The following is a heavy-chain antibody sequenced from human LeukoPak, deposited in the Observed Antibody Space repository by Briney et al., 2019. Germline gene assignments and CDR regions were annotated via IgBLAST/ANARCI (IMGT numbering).Heavy chain of an antibody. CDR1: GFTFSNAW. CDR2: IKSKTDGGTT. CDR3: TTDLIKAVAGQDFDY. J-gene: IGHJ4*02. V-gene: IGHV3-15*01. Sequence: GGSLRLSCAAPGFTFSNAWMSWVRQAPGKGLEWVGRIKSKTDGGTTDYAAPVKGRFTISRDDSKNTLYLQMNSLKTEDTAVYYCTTDLIKAVAGQDFDYWGQGTLVTVSS. D-gene: IGHD6-19*01.